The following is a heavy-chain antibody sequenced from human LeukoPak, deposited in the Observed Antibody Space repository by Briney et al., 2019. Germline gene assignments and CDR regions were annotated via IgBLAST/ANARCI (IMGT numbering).Heavy chain of an antibody. CDR2: IKPNSGGT. Sequence: GASVMVSCTASGYTFTGYYMHGVRQAPGQGLEWMGWIKPNSGGTHYARKLQRSVTMTRDTSIRTSYMELSRLRSDDAAVYYCARVQQRIAVAGTSFVYWGQGTLVTVSS. D-gene: IGHD6-19*01. CDR1: GYTFTGYY. J-gene: IGHJ4*02. CDR3: ARVQQRIAVAGTSFVY. V-gene: IGHV1-2*02.